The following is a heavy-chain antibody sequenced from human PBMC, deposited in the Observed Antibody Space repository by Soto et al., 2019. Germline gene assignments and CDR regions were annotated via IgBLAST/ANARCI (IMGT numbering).Heavy chain of an antibody. CDR3: AIADSSGYTFEH. CDR1: GGSITSGGYY. J-gene: IGHJ4*02. CDR2: IYYSGTT. D-gene: IGHD3-22*01. V-gene: IGHV4-31*03. Sequence: QVQLQESGPGLVQPSQTLSLSCTVSGGSITSGGYYWSWIRQHPGQGLEWIGYIYYSGTTYYNPSLKSRLTISLDASRNQFSVAVTSVSAADTAVYYCAIADSSGYTFEHWGQGTLVTVSA.